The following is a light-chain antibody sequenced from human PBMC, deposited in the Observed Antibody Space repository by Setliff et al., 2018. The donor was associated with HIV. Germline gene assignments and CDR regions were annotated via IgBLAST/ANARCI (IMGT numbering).Light chain of an antibody. CDR3: QSYDSSLSGYV. CDR2: DNH. Sequence: QSVLTQPPSVSGAPGQLVTISCIGSSSNIGAGYDVHWYQQVPGTAPKLLIFDNHIRPSGVPDRFSGSKSGTSASLAITGLQAEDEADYYCQSYDSSLSGYVVGIGTKVTVL. J-gene: IGLJ1*01. V-gene: IGLV1-40*01. CDR1: SSNIGAGYD.